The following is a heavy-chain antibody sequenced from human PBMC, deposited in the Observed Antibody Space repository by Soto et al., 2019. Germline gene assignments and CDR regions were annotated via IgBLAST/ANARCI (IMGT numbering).Heavy chain of an antibody. CDR1: GGSISSGDYY. V-gene: IGHV4-30-4*01. J-gene: IGHJ4*02. CDR3: ATRLYYYYSSGYHYPFDY. Sequence: SETLSLTCTVSGGSISSGDYYWSWIRQPPGKGLEWIGYIYYSGSTYYNPSLKSRVTISVDTSKNQFSLKLSSVTAADTAVYYCATRLYYYYSSGYHYPFDYWGQGTLVTVSS. CDR2: IYYSGST. D-gene: IGHD3-22*01.